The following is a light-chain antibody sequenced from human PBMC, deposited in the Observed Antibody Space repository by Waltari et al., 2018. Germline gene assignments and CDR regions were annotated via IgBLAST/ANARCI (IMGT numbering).Light chain of an antibody. CDR1: NSDVGNYNL. V-gene: IGLV2-23*02. CDR3: CSYAGSGTDV. CDR2: EVI. Sequence: QSALTQPASVSGTPGQSITISCTGTNSDVGNYNLVSWYQHHPGEAPKLMICEVIKRPAGVSNRFSGAKSGNTASLTISGLQAEDEADYYCCSYAGSGTDVFGTGTKVTVL. J-gene: IGLJ1*01.